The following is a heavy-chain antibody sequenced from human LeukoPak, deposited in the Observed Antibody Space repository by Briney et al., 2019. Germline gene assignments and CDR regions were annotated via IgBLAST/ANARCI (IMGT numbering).Heavy chain of an antibody. CDR3: ARDHPDYGFDY. D-gene: IGHD4-17*01. J-gene: IGHJ4*02. V-gene: IGHV3-21*01. CDR2: ISSSSSYI. CDR1: GFTFSSYS. Sequence: GGSLRLSCAASGFTFSSYSMNWVRQAPEKGLEWVSSISSSSSYIYYADSVKGRFTISRDNAKNSLYLQMNSLRAEDTAVYYCARDHPDYGFDYWGQGTLVTVSS.